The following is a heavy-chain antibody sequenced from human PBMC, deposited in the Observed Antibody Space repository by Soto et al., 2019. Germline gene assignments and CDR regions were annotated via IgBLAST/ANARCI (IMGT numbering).Heavy chain of an antibody. CDR2: ISSSSDYI. V-gene: IGHV3-21*01. CDR1: GFNFSSYS. Sequence: EVQLVESGAGLVKPGGSLILACAASGFNFSSYSINWVRKAPGKGLEWVSAISSSSDYIFYADSVKGRFTISRDNAKNSAYVHMNSLRAEDTAVYYCAQSPTGAAFEMWGQGTMVTVS. J-gene: IGHJ3*02. D-gene: IGHD4-4*01. CDR3: AQSPTGAAFEM.